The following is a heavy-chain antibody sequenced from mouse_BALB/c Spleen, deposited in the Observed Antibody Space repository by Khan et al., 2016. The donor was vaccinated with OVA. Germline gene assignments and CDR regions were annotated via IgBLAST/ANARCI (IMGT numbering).Heavy chain of an antibody. CDR2: IYPGSGNT. D-gene: IGHD1-2*01. CDR1: GYTFTAFY. Sequence: QVRLQQSGPELVKPGASVKISCKASGYTFTAFYINWVKQKPGQGLEWIGWIYPGSGNTKYNEKFKGKATLTVDTSSSTAYMPLSRLTSEDTAGYFCARTSFYPFYFDYWGQGTTLTVSS. V-gene: IGHV1-84*02. CDR3: ARTSFYPFYFDY. J-gene: IGHJ2*01.